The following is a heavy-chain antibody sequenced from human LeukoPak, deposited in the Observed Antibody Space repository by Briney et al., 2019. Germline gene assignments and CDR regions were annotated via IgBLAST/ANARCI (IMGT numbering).Heavy chain of an antibody. J-gene: IGHJ6*02. CDR1: GFTFSDYY. CDR3: GRGGSGLGKLKGRSNYSVRDF. V-gene: IGHV3-11*01. D-gene: IGHD3-16*01. Sequence: PGGSLRLSCAASGFTFSDYYMSWIRQAPGKGLEWVSYISSSGSTIYYADSVKGRFTISRDNAKNSLYLQMNSLRAEDTAVYYWGRGGSGLGKLKGRSNYSVRDFWAKGPRSPSP. CDR2: ISSSGSTI.